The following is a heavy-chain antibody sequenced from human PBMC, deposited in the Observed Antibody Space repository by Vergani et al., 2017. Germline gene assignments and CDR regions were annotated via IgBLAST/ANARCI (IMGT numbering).Heavy chain of an antibody. CDR1: GGSVSSGSYY. CDR2: IYYSGST. D-gene: IGHD1-7*01. J-gene: IGHJ5*02. CDR3: ARGKGITGTTGWFDP. V-gene: IGHV4-61*01. Sequence: QVQLQESGPGLVKPSETLSLTCTVSGGSVSSGSYYWSWIRQPPGKGLEWIGSIYYSGSTNYNPSLKSRVTISVDTSKNQFSLKLSSVTAADTAVYYCARGKGITGTTGWFDPWGQGTLVTVSS.